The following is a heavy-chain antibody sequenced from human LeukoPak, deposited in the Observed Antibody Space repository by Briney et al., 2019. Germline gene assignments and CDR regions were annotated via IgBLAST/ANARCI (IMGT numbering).Heavy chain of an antibody. Sequence: PGGSLRLSCAASGFTFDDYAMHWVRQAPGKGLEWVSGISWNSGSIGYADSVKGRFTISRDNAKNSLYLQMNSLRAEDTALYYCAKAAGEWFGKSDAFDIWGQGTMVTVSS. CDR3: AKAAGEWFGKSDAFDI. V-gene: IGHV3-9*01. J-gene: IGHJ3*02. CDR1: GFTFDDYA. D-gene: IGHD3-10*01. CDR2: ISWNSGSI.